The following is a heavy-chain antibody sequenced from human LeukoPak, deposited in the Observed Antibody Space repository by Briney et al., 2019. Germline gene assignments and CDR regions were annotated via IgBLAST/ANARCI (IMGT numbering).Heavy chain of an antibody. D-gene: IGHD6-19*01. Sequence: SETLSLTCAVYGGSFSGYYWSWIRQPPGKGLEWIGEINHSGSTNNNPSLKSRVTISLDTSKNQFSLNLRSVTAADTAVYYCASVRGYSSGWYASGFDPWGQGTLVTVSS. CDR2: INHSGST. CDR3: ASVRGYSSGWYASGFDP. J-gene: IGHJ5*02. V-gene: IGHV4-34*01. CDR1: GGSFSGYY.